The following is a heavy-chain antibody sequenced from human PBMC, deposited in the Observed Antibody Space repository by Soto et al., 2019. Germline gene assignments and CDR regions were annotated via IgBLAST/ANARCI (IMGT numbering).Heavy chain of an antibody. CDR2: ISGSGGST. V-gene: IGHV3-23*01. D-gene: IGHD5-12*01. Sequence: GGSLRLSCAASGFTFSSYAMSWVRQAPGKGLEWVSAISGSGGSTYYADSVKGRFTISRDNSKNTLYLQMNSLRAEDTAVYYCAKVLSDIVATIGDFDYWGQGTLVTVSS. J-gene: IGHJ4*02. CDR3: AKVLSDIVATIGDFDY. CDR1: GFTFSSYA.